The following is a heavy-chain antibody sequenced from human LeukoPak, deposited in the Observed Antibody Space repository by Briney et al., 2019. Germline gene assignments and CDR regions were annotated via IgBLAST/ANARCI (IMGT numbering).Heavy chain of an antibody. CDR2: ISYDGSNK. J-gene: IGHJ4*02. Sequence: GGSLRLSRAASGFTFSSYGMHWVRQAPGKGLEWVAVISYDGSNKYYADSVKGRFTISRDNSKNTLYLQMNSLRAEDTAVYYCAKVRGLTMVRGVIDYWGQGTLVTVSS. D-gene: IGHD3-10*01. CDR1: GFTFSSYG. CDR3: AKVRGLTMVRGVIDY. V-gene: IGHV3-30*18.